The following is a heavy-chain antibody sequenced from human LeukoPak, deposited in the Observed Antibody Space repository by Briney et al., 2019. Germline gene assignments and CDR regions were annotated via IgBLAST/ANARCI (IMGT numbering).Heavy chain of an antibody. CDR2: INHSGST. CDR3: ARHFVFFGVVIPYYFDY. V-gene: IGHV4-34*01. CDR1: GGSFSGYY. J-gene: IGHJ4*02. D-gene: IGHD3-3*01. Sequence: KSSETLSLTCAVYGGSFSGYYWSWIRQPPGKGLEWIGEINHSGSTNYNPSLKSRVTISVDTSKNQFSLKLSSVTAADTAVYYCARHFVFFGVVIPYYFDYWGQGTLVTVSS.